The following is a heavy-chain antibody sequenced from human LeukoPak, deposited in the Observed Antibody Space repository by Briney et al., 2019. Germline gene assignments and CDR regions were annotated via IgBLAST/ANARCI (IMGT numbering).Heavy chain of an antibody. Sequence: GGSLRLSCAASGFIFSSYSMNCVRQAPGKGLEWVSSISGSAGSTYYADSVKGRFTISRDTSKNSLSLKMSSLRAEDTAVYYCAKEIRSVVNGNFDYWGQGTLVTVSS. CDR2: ISGSAGST. V-gene: IGHV3-23*01. CDR3: AKEIRSVVNGNFDY. CDR1: GFIFSSYS. J-gene: IGHJ4*02. D-gene: IGHD3-10*01.